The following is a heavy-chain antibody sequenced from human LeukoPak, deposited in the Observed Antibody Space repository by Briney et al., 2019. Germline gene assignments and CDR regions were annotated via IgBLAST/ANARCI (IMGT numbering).Heavy chain of an antibody. CDR1: GGSISSSSYY. V-gene: IGHV4-39*07. D-gene: IGHD3-10*01. CDR2: IYYSGST. Sequence: SETLSLTCTVSGGSISSSSYYWGWIRQPPGKGLEWIGSIYYSGSTYYNPSLKSRVTISVDTSKNQFSLKLSSVTAADTAVYYCARRDYYGSGSDYRSFDYWGQGSLVTVSS. J-gene: IGHJ4*02. CDR3: ARRDYYGSGSDYRSFDY.